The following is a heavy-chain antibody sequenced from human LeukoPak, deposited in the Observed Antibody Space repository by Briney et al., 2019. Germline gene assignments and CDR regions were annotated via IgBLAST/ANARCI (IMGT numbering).Heavy chain of an antibody. D-gene: IGHD4-17*01. Sequence: GGSLRLSRAASGFTFSRYSMNWVRQAPGRGLEWVSSISSSSSYIYYADSLKGRFTISRDNAKNSLHLQMNSLRAEDTAVYFCARDRIIYGDYGDAFDIWGQGTMVTVSS. CDR3: ARDRIIYGDYGDAFDI. CDR2: ISSSSSYI. J-gene: IGHJ3*02. V-gene: IGHV3-21*01. CDR1: GFTFSRYS.